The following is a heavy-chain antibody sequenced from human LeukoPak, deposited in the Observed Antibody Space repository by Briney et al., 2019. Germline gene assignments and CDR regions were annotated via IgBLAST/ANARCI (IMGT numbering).Heavy chain of an antibody. CDR1: GYSFTTYW. CDR2: IYPADSDT. D-gene: IGHD2-15*01. Sequence: GESLKISCKASGYSFTTYWIAWVRQMPGKGLEWMGDIYPADSDTRYSPSFQGQVTISADKSISTAYLQWSSLKASDTAMYFCARRSIVVVEGASPEDGFDIWGQGTMVTVSS. J-gene: IGHJ3*02. CDR3: ARRSIVVVEGASPEDGFDI. V-gene: IGHV5-51*01.